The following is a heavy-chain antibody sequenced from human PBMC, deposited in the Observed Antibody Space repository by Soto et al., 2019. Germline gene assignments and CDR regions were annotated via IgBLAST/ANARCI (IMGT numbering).Heavy chain of an antibody. D-gene: IGHD6-6*01. J-gene: IGHJ6*02. Sequence: QVQLVESGGGVVQPGRSLRLSCAASGFTFRTYGMHWVRQAPGKGLEWLAVISNNRINKYYADSVKGRFTISRDNSRDTLFLQMNSLRGEETSIYYCAKVIRADRTSSNFYYYSGLDVWGQGTTVTVSS. CDR3: AKVIRADRTSSNFYYYSGLDV. CDR1: GFTFRTYG. V-gene: IGHV3-30*18. CDR2: ISNNRINK.